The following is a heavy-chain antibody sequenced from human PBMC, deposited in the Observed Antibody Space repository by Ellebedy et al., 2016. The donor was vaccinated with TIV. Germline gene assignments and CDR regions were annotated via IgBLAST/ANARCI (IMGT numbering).Heavy chain of an antibody. CDR2: IYYSGST. CDR3: ARQSAAAGPMIFDY. CDR1: GGSISSYY. J-gene: IGHJ4*02. Sequence: MPSETLSLTCTVSGGSISSYYWGWIRQPPGKGLEWIGSIYYSGSTYYNPSLKSRVTISVDTSKNQFSLKLSSVTAADTAVYYCARQSAAAGPMIFDYWGQGTLVTVSS. D-gene: IGHD6-13*01. V-gene: IGHV4-39*01.